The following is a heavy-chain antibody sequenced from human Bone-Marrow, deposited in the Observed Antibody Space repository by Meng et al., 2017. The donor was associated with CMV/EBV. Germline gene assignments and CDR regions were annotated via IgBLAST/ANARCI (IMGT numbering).Heavy chain of an antibody. CDR2: IYSGGST. D-gene: IGHD1-1*01. Sequence: GGSLRLSCAASGFTVSSNYMSWVRQAPGKGLEWVSVIYSGGSTYYADSVKGRFTISRDNSKNTLYLQMNSLRAEDTAVYYCARSVNLYISIFDYWGQGTLVTVSS. J-gene: IGHJ4*02. CDR3: ARSVNLYISIFDY. V-gene: IGHV3-53*01. CDR1: GFTVSSNY.